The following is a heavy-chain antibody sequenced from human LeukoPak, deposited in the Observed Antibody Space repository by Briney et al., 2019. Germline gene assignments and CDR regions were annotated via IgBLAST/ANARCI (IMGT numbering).Heavy chain of an antibody. CDR1: GDSIRGSKYY. CDR2: TYYSGST. D-gene: IGHD3-10*01. J-gene: IGHJ6*03. CDR3: ARLKGFSYYYYMDV. Sequence: SETLSLTCTVSGDSIRGSKYYWGWIRQPAGKGLEWIGTTYYSGSTHDNPSFKSRATIFVDTSKNQFSLSLNPVTAADTAVYYCARLKGFSYYYYMDVWGKGTTVTVSS. V-gene: IGHV4-39*01.